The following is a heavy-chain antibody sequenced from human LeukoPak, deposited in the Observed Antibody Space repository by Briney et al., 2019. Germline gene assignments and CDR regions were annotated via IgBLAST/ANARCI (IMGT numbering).Heavy chain of an antibody. CDR3: ARDPKGDYYDSSGYLDY. CDR1: GYTFTSYY. J-gene: IGHJ4*02. V-gene: IGHV1-18*04. D-gene: IGHD3-22*01. CDR2: ISAYNGNT. Sequence: ASVKVSCKASGYTFTSYYMHWVRQAPGQGLEWMGWISAYNGNTNYAQKLQGRVTMTTDTSTSTAYMELRSLRSDDTAVYYCARDPKGDYYDSSGYLDYWGQGTLVTVSS.